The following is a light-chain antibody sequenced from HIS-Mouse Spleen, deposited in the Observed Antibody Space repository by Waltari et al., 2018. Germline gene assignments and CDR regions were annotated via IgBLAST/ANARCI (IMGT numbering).Light chain of an antibody. J-gene: IGLJ1*01. CDR1: SSEVGSYNS. Sequence: QSALTQPASVSGSPGQSITISCTGTSSEVGSYNSVPRYQQHPGKAPILMIYEGSKRPSGVSNRFSGSKSGNTASLTISGLQAEDEADYYCCSYAGSREVFGTGTKVTVL. CDR3: CSYAGSREV. CDR2: EGS. V-gene: IGLV2-23*01.